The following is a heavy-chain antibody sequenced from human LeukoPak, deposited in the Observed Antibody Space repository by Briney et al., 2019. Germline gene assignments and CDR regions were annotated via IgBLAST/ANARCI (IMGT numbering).Heavy chain of an antibody. D-gene: IGHD3-10*01. CDR1: GGTFSSYA. Sequence: GSSVKVSCAASGGTFSSYAISWVRQAPGQGLEWMARIIPILGIANYAQTFEGRVTITADKSTSTAYMALSSLRSEDKAVYCCAREMGQWFRELLGVGSFDPWGQGTLVTVSS. V-gene: IGHV1-69*04. J-gene: IGHJ5*02. CDR3: AREMGQWFRELLGVGSFDP. CDR2: IIPILGIA.